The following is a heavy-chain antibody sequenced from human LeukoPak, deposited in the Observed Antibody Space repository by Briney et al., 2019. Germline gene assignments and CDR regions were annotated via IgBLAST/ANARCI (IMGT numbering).Heavy chain of an antibody. CDR3: ARRVRGYSYGVFDY. V-gene: IGHV4-4*07. D-gene: IGHD5-18*01. Sequence: SETLSLTCTVSAGSIRNYYWSWIRQPAGKGLEWIGRIYDSGSTNYNPSLKSRVTMSVDTSKNQFSLRLSSVTAADTAVYYCARRVRGYSYGVFDYWGQGTLVTVSS. J-gene: IGHJ4*02. CDR1: AGSIRNYY. CDR2: IYDSGST.